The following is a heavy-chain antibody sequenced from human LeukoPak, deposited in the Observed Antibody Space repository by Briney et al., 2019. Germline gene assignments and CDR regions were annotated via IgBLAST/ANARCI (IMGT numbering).Heavy chain of an antibody. CDR3: ARESDGPNGSWFDP. CDR2: IWYDGSNE. Sequence: GGSLRLSCAASGFTFSSYGMHWVRQAPGKGLEWVAVIWYDGSNEYYADTVKGRFTISRDNSKNTLYLQMNSLRAEDTAVYYCARESDGPNGSWFDPWGQGTLVTVSS. CDR1: GFTFSSYG. V-gene: IGHV3-33*01. J-gene: IGHJ5*02. D-gene: IGHD5-24*01.